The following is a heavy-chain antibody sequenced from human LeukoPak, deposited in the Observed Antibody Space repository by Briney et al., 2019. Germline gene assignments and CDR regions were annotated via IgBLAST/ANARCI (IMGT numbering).Heavy chain of an antibody. Sequence: GGSLRLSCAASGFTFSDYYMSWIRQAPGKGLEWVSYISSSGSTIYYADSVKGRFTISRDNAKNSLYLQMSSLRAEDTAVYYCARDASSSSPYYYYMDVWGKGTTVTVSS. CDR3: ARDASSSSPYYYYMDV. D-gene: IGHD6-6*01. CDR2: ISSSGSTI. CDR1: GFTFSDYY. J-gene: IGHJ6*03. V-gene: IGHV3-11*04.